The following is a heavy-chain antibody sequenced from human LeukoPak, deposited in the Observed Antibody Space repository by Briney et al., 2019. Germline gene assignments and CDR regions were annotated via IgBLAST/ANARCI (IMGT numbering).Heavy chain of an antibody. V-gene: IGHV3-7*01. CDR3: ASGGGYCSSTSCYLDY. D-gene: IGHD2-2*01. CDR1: GFTFSTYW. CDR2: IKQDGSEK. J-gene: IGHJ4*02. Sequence: GSLRLSCAASGFTFSTYWMSWVRQAPGKGLEWVANIKQDGSEKYYVDSVKGRFTISRVNAKNSLYLQMNSLRAEDTAMYYCASGGGYCSSTSCYLDYWGQGTLVTVSS.